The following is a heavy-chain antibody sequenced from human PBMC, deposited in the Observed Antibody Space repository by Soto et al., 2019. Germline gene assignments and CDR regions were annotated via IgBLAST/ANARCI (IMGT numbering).Heavy chain of an antibody. CDR2: IYYSGST. V-gene: IGHV4-31*03. J-gene: IGHJ5*02. D-gene: IGHD6-6*01. Sequence: QVQLQESGPGLEKPSQTLSLTCNVSNGSISSSGYYWSWIRQHPGQGLEWIGYIYYSGSTYYNPSLKSRVTISVDTSKNQFSLKLGSVTAADTAIYYCAGGSSKSWFDPWGQGTLVTVSS. CDR3: AGGSSKSWFDP. CDR1: NGSISSSGYY.